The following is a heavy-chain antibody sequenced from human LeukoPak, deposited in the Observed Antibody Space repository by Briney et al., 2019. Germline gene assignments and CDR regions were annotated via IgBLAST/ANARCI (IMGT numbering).Heavy chain of an antibody. V-gene: IGHV4-31*03. Sequence: SQTLSLTCTVSGGSISSSGFYWSWIRQHPGKGLEWIGYIYYSGSTDYNPSLKSRVTISVDTSKNQFSLKLSSVTAADTAVYYCARQGYTVGMDYWGQGTLVTVSS. CDR1: GGSISSSGFY. D-gene: IGHD2-2*02. CDR2: IYYSGST. J-gene: IGHJ4*02. CDR3: ARQGYTVGMDY.